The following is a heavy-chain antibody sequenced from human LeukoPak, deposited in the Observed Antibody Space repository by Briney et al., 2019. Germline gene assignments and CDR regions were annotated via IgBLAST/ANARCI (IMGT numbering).Heavy chain of an antibody. CDR2: ISSDGTNK. CDR3: SLTTLAVVSYFDY. D-gene: IGHD1/OR15-1a*01. Sequence: GGSLRLSCSASGFTFSDYAMHWVRQAPGKGLEWVAVISSDGTNKYYAESVRGRFTISRDNSANTLYLYMNSLTGADTSVYYCSLTTLAVVSYFDYWGHRAPVTVSS. J-gene: IGHJ4*01. V-gene: IGHV3-30*04. CDR1: GFTFSDYA.